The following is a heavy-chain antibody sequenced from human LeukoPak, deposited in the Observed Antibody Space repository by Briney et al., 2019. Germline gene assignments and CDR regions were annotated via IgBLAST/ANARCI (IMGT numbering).Heavy chain of an antibody. CDR3: ARNHYGSPDY. V-gene: IGHV3-74*03. Sequence: GGSLRLSCAASGFTFSDYWMHWVRQAPGKGLMWVSRIKYDGSSMTYADSVQGRFTISRDNAKNTLYLQLNSLGAEDTAVYYCARNHYGSPDYWGQGTLVTVSS. CDR2: IKYDGSSM. D-gene: IGHD2-15*01. CDR1: GFTFSDYW. J-gene: IGHJ4*02.